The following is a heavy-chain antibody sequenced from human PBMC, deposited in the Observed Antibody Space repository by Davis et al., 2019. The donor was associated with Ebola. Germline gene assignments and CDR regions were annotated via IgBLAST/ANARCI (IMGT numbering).Heavy chain of an antibody. CDR1: GFIVTNNY. D-gene: IGHD1-26*01. Sequence: GESLKISCAASGFIVTNNYFSWVRQAPGKGLEWVSVIYAGGSTYYADSTKGRFTISRDSSKNSLYLQINDLTLEDSARYYCARGGGPYVAALEDWGQGTMVTASS. V-gene: IGHV3-66*01. CDR3: ARGGGPYVAALED. CDR2: IYAGGST. J-gene: IGHJ3*01.